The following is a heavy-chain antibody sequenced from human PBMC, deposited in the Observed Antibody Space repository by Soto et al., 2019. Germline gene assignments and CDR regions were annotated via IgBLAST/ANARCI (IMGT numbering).Heavy chain of an antibody. D-gene: IGHD3-16*01. CDR1: GYIIKNYW. CDR3: FRGGVTSRTFDY. J-gene: IGHJ4*02. CDR2: IIPDDSDT. Sequence: GESLKISCKASGYIIKNYWIGWVRQMPGQGLEWMGIIIPDDSDTRYSPSFQGHVTISVDKSISTAYVQWSSLKASDSAIYYCFRGGVTSRTFDYWGQGTLVTVSS. V-gene: IGHV5-51*01.